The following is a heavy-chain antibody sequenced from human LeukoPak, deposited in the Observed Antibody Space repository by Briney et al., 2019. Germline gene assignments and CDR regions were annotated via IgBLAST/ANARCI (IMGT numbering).Heavy chain of an antibody. CDR1: GFTFSSYA. Sequence: GGSLRLSCAASGFTFSSYAMHWVRQAPGKGLEWVAVISYDGSNKYYADSVKGRFTISRDNSKNTLYLQMNSLRAEDTAVYYCAKEYTLGGQGTLVTVSS. V-gene: IGHV3-30-3*01. J-gene: IGHJ4*02. D-gene: IGHD2/OR15-2a*01. CDR2: ISYDGSNK. CDR3: AKEYTL.